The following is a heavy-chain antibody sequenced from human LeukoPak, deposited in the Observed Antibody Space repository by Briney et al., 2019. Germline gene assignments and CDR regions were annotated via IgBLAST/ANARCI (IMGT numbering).Heavy chain of an antibody. CDR3: AREGGSGSLNWFDP. Sequence: ASVKVSCKASGYTFTGYYMHWVRQAPGQGLEWMGWINPNSGGTNYAQKFQGRVTMTRDTSISTAYMELRRPRSDDTAVYYCAREGGSGSLNWFDPWGQGTLVTVSS. J-gene: IGHJ5*02. CDR1: GYTFTGYY. D-gene: IGHD3-10*01. V-gene: IGHV1-2*02. CDR2: INPNSGGT.